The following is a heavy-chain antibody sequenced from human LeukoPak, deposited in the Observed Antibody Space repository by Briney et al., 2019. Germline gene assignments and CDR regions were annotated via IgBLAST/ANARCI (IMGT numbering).Heavy chain of an antibody. V-gene: IGHV3-30*18. Sequence: GGSLRLSCAASGFTFSTYGVHWVRQAPGKGLEWVAVISFDGSNKYYADSVKGRFTISRDNSKNTLYVQMNSLRAEDTAVYYCAKDRSGGGGSYYLDYWGQGTLVTVSS. CDR3: AKDRSGGGGSYYLDY. D-gene: IGHD3-10*01. J-gene: IGHJ4*02. CDR1: GFTFSTYG. CDR2: ISFDGSNK.